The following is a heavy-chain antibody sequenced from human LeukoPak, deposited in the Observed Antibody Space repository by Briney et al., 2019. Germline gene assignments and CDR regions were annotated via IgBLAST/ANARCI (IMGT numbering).Heavy chain of an antibody. J-gene: IGHJ5*02. V-gene: IGHV3-21*01. Sequence: PGGSLRLSCAASGFTFSSYSMNWVRQAPGKGLEWVSSISSSSSYIYYADSVKGRFTISRDNAKYSLYLQMNSLRAEDTAVYYCASTYDSSGYLGWFDPWGQGTLVTVSS. CDR2: ISSSSSYI. D-gene: IGHD3-22*01. CDR1: GFTFSSYS. CDR3: ASTYDSSGYLGWFDP.